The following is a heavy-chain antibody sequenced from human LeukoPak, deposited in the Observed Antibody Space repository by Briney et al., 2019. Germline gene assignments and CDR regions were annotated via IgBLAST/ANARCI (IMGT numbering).Heavy chain of an antibody. J-gene: IGHJ4*02. V-gene: IGHV1-69*06. CDR2: IIPIFGTA. CDR3: AWLLHDY. D-gene: IGHD2-15*01. CDR1: GGTFSSYA. Sequence: WASVKVTCKASGGTFSSYAISWVRQAPGQGLEWMGGIIPIFGTANYAPKFQGRVTITADKSTTAAYMELSSLRFEGTAVYYCAWLLHDYWGQGTLVTVSS.